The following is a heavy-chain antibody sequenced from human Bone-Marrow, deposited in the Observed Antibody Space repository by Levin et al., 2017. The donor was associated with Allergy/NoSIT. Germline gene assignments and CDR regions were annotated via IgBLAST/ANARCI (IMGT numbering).Heavy chain of an antibody. CDR3: TTAPGGGSSFEF. CDR2: IQTKAEGRTK. D-gene: IGHD1-26*01. CDR1: GFDFADAW. Sequence: PGGSLRLSCAASGFDFADAWMSWVRQSPGKGLEWVGRIQTKAEGRTKEYAAPVKGRVSVSRDDSKNMVYLQMNSLKVEDTATYYCTTAPGGGSSFEFWGQGTVVTVSS. V-gene: IGHV3-15*07. J-gene: IGHJ4*02.